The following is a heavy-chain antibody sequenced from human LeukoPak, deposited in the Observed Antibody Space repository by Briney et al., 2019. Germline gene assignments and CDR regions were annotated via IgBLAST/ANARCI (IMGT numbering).Heavy chain of an antibody. Sequence: GGSLRLSCAASGSIFGSYSMNWVRQAPGKGLVWVSSISSSSSYIYYADSVKGRFTISRDNAKNSLYLQMNSLRAEDTAVYYCARDYLGMHHSDYWGQGTLVTVSS. D-gene: IGHD7-27*01. CDR2: ISSSSSYI. CDR3: ARDYLGMHHSDY. V-gene: IGHV3-21*01. J-gene: IGHJ4*02. CDR1: GSIFGSYS.